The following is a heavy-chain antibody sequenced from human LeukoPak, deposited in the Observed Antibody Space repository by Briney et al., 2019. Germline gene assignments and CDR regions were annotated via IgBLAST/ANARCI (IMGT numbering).Heavy chain of an antibody. D-gene: IGHD3-10*01. CDR3: ASVYYGYYFDY. V-gene: IGHV3-7*01. CDR1: GFTFSSYW. CDR2: IKQDGSEK. Sequence: PGGSLRLSCAASGFTFSSYWMSWVRQAPGKGLEWVANIKQDGSEKYYVDSVKGRFTISRDNAKNSLYLQMNSLRAEDTAVYYCASVYYGYYFDYWGQGTLVTASS. J-gene: IGHJ4*02.